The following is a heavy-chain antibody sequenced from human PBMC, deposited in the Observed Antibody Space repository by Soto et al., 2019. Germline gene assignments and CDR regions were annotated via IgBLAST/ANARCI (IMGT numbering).Heavy chain of an antibody. CDR2: IDHDGPT. V-gene: IGHV3-74*01. J-gene: IGHJ4*02. CDR3: VRDSQGKY. Sequence: EVQLVESGGGLVQPGGSLRLSCAGSGFAFSNYWMHWVRQAPGKGLEWVSRIDHDGPTDYADSVRGRFTISRDNAENTLNLQMNSLRPEDRAVYYCVRDSQGKYWGQGTMVTVSA. CDR1: GFAFSNYW.